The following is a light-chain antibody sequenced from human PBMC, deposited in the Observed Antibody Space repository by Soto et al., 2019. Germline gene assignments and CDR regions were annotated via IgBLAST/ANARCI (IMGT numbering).Light chain of an antibody. Sequence: EIVLTQPPATLSLSPGERATLSCRASQSVSSSYLAWYQQKPGQAPRLLIYGASTRATGIPARFSGSGSGTEFTLTISSLQSDDFATYYCQQYNSNFGGGTKVDIK. CDR1: QSVSSSY. J-gene: IGKJ4*01. CDR2: GAS. V-gene: IGKV3-15*01. CDR3: QQYNSN.